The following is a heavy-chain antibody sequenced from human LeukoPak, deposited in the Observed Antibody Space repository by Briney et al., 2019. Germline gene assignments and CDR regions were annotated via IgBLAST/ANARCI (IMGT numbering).Heavy chain of an antibody. CDR2: IRYDGSNK. CDR1: GFTFSSYG. CDR3: AKGIPRQLLWGGVGHYMDV. Sequence: GGSLRLSCAASGFTFSSYGMHRVRQAPGKGLEWVAFIRYDGSNKYYADSVKGRFTISRDNSKNTLYLQMNSLRAEDTAVYYCAKGIPRQLLWGGVGHYMDVWGKGTTVTVSS. J-gene: IGHJ6*03. D-gene: IGHD2-2*01. V-gene: IGHV3-30*02.